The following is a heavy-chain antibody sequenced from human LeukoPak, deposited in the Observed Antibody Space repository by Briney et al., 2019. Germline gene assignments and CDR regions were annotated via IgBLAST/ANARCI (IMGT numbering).Heavy chain of an antibody. CDR1: GYTFTSYD. D-gene: IGHD6-19*01. CDR3: ASRQYSSGY. CDR2: MNPNSGNT. V-gene: IGHV1-8*01. J-gene: IGHJ4*02. Sequence: ASVKVSCKASGYTFTSYDINWVRQATGQGLEWMGWMNPNSGNTGYVQKFQGRVTMTRNTSISTAYMELSSLRSEDTAVYYCASRQYSSGYWGQGTLVTVSS.